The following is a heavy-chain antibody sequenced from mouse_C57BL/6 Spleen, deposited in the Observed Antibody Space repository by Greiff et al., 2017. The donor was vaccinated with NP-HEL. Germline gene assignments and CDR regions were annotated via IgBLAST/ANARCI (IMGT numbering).Heavy chain of an antibody. CDR2: IYPRSGNT. J-gene: IGHJ4*01. CDR1: GYTFTSYG. D-gene: IGHD1-1*01. V-gene: IGHV1-81*01. CDR3: ARLYGSSPRAMDY. Sequence: VQLQQSGAELARPGASVKLSCKASGYTFTSYGISWVKQRAGQGLEWIGEIYPRSGNTYYNEKFKGKATLTADKSSSTAYMELRSLTSEDSAVYFCARLYGSSPRAMDYWGQGTSVTVSS.